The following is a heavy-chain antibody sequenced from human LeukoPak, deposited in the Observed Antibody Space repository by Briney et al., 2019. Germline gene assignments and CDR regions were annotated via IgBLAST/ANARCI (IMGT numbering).Heavy chain of an antibody. V-gene: IGHV1-69*13. Sequence: ASVKVSCKVSGYTFTSYYIYWVRQAPGQGLEWMGGIIPIFGTANYAQKFQGRVTITADESTSTAYMELSSLRSEDTAVYYCAGPPVAAIRVEFYYYYGMDVWGQGTTVTVSS. J-gene: IGHJ6*02. D-gene: IGHD6-19*01. CDR1: GYTFTSYY. CDR3: AGPPVAAIRVEFYYYYGMDV. CDR2: IIPIFGTA.